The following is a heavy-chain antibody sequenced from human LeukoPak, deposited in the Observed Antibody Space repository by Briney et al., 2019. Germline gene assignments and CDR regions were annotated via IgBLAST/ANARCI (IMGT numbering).Heavy chain of an antibody. CDR1: GFTFSDYY. D-gene: IGHD5-18*01. J-gene: IGHJ5*02. CDR2: ISSSGSTI. CDR3: ASGYSYGFVEWFDP. Sequence: GGSLRLSCAASGFTFSDYYMSWIRQAPGKGLEWVSYISSSGSTIYYADSVKGRFTISRDNAKNSLYLQMNSLRAEDTAAYYCASGYSYGFVEWFDPWGQGILVTVSS. V-gene: IGHV3-11*01.